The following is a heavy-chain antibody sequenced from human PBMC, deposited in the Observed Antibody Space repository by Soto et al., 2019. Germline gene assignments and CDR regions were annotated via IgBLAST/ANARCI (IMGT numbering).Heavy chain of an antibody. CDR1: GYTFTSYG. CDR2: ISAYNGNT. D-gene: IGHD4-17*01. CDR3: ARDVPTVTTGGPDY. Sequence: QVQLVQSGVEVEKPGASVKVSCKASGYTFTSYGISWVQRAPGQGLEWMGWISAYNGNTNYAQKFQGRVTMTTDTSTSTAYMELRSLRSDDTAVYYCARDVPTVTTGGPDYWGQGTLVTVSS. V-gene: IGHV1-18*01. J-gene: IGHJ4*02.